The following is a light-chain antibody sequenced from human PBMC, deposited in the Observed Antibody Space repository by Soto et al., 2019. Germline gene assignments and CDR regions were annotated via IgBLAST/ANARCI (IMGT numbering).Light chain of an antibody. CDR3: AAWDDSLSGYV. CDR2: RNN. V-gene: IGLV1-47*01. CDR1: SSNIGSNY. J-gene: IGLJ1*01. Sequence: QLVLTQPPSASGTPGQRVTISCSGSSSNIGSNYVYWYQQLPGTAPKLLIYRNNQRPSGVPDRFSGSKSGTSASLAISGLRSVDEAEYYCAAWDDSLSGYVFGTGTKLTVL.